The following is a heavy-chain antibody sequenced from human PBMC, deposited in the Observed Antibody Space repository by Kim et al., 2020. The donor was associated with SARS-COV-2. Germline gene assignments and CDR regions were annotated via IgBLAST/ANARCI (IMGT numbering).Heavy chain of an antibody. D-gene: IGHD3-16*01. CDR1: GFTVSSDY. CDR3: ARGSRDLGRLMDV. Sequence: GGSLRLSCAASGFTVSSDYMSWVRQAPGKGLECVSFIYSGLGTYYADSVKGRFTISRDNSKNTLYLQMNSLRAEDTAVYYCARGSRDLGRLMDVWGQGTT. V-gene: IGHV3-53*01. J-gene: IGHJ6*02. CDR2: IYSGLGT.